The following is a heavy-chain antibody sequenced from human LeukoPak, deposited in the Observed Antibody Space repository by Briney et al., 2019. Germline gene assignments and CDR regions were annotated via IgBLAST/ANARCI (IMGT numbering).Heavy chain of an antibody. Sequence: ASVKVSCKASGYTFTSYDINWVRQATGQGLEWMGWMNPNSGNTGYAQKFQGRVTMTRNTSISTAYMELSSLRSEDTAVYYCARASKYQLLYDFDYWGQGTLVTVSS. J-gene: IGHJ4*02. V-gene: IGHV1-8*01. CDR2: MNPNSGNT. D-gene: IGHD2-2*02. CDR1: GYTFTSYD. CDR3: ARASKYQLLYDFDY.